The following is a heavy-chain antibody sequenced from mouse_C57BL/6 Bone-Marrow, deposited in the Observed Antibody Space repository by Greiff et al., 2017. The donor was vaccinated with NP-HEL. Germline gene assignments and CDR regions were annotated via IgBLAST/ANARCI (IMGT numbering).Heavy chain of an antibody. CDR1: GYTFTSYW. CDR2: IFPGSGST. V-gene: IGHV1-56*01. J-gene: IGHJ3*01. Sequence: VQLQQSGPELVRPGASVKISCKASGYTFTSYWMQWVRQRPGQGLEWIGEIFPGSGSTYYNEKFKGKATLTVDTSSSTAYMQLSSLTSEDSAVYFCARGIYYYGSSFAYWGQGTLVTVSA. CDR3: ARGIYYYGSSFAY. D-gene: IGHD1-1*01.